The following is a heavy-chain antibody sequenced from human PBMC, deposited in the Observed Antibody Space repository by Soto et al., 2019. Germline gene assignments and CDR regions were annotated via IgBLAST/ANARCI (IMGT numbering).Heavy chain of an antibody. CDR2: INPDGSDT. CDR3: ARDFDGPDY. V-gene: IGHV3-74*01. CDR1: GFTFRSYW. Sequence: DVQLVESGGGLVQPGGSLRLSCAASGFTFRSYWMHWVRQGPGKGLVWVSRINPDGSDTSYADSVEGRFTISRDNAKNTLYLQMNSLRVEDTAVYYCARDFDGPDYWGQGTLVTVPS. J-gene: IGHJ4*02.